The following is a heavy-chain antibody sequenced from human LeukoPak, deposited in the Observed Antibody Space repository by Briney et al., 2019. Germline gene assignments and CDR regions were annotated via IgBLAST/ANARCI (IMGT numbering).Heavy chain of an antibody. D-gene: IGHD1-20*01. CDR2: IWXXGSNK. V-gene: IGHV3-33*03. Sequence: GRSLRLSCAASGFTFSSYGXXXXXXXXXXXXXXXXVIWXXGSNKYYADXVKGRXXISXXXXXXTLYLQMNSLRAEDTAVYYCAKEGPERTNNYYFDYWGQGTLVTVSS. J-gene: IGHJ4*02. CDR3: AKEGPERTNNYYFDY. CDR1: GFTFSSYG.